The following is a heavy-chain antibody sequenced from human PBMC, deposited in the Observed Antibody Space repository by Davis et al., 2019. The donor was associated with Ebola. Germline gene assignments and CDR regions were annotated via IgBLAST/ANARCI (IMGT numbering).Heavy chain of an antibody. CDR1: EFSLSNYW. V-gene: IGHV3-74*01. CDR3: ASDLIVVVPAAILGVLDY. D-gene: IGHD2-2*02. CDR2: INSDGSSA. Sequence: GESLKISCAASEFSLSNYWMHWVRQAPERGLVWVSRINSDGSSATYADSVKGRFTISRDNAKNSLYLQMNSLRAEDTAVYYCASDLIVVVPAAILGVLDYWGQGTLVTVSS. J-gene: IGHJ4*02.